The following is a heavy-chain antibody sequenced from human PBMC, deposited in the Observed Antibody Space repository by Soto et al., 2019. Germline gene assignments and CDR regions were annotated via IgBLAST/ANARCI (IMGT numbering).Heavy chain of an antibody. CDR2: VSGSGDST. CDR3: AKGPS. V-gene: IGHV3-23*01. CDR1: GFTFSTYA. Sequence: EVQVLESGGGLVQPGGSLRLSCAASGFTFSTYAMTWVRQAPGKGLEWVSSVSGSGDSTYYADSVKGRFTISRDNSKNTLYLQMNSMRAEDTATYYCAKGPSWGQGTLVTVSS. J-gene: IGHJ5*02.